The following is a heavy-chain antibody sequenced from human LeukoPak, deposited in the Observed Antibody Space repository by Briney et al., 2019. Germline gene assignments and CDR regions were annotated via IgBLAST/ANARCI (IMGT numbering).Heavy chain of an antibody. D-gene: IGHD5-12*01. CDR1: GYTFTSYY. CDR3: ARGPRGSGYSGYDSEEAYYFDY. V-gene: IGHV1-69*02. J-gene: IGHJ4*02. CDR2: IIPILGLT. Sequence: LRASVKVSCKASGYTFTSYYMHWVRQAPGQGLEWMGRIIPILGLTNYAQKFQDRVTITADKSMSTAYMELSSLRSEDTAVFYCARGPRGSGYSGYDSEEAYYFDYWGQGTLVTVSS.